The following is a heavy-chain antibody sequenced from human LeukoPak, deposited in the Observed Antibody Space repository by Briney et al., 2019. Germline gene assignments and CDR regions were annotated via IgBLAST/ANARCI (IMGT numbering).Heavy chain of an antibody. D-gene: IGHD4-23*01. CDR1: GFTFSGSA. CDR2: IRSKANSYAT. J-gene: IGHJ4*02. Sequence: PGGSLRLSCAASGFTFSGSAMHWVRQASGKGLEWVGRIRSKANSYATAYAASVKGRFTISRDDSKNTAYLQMNSLKTEDTAVYYCTRPRHYGSSFFDEFDYWGQGTLVTVSS. CDR3: TRPRHYGSSFFDEFDY. V-gene: IGHV3-73*01.